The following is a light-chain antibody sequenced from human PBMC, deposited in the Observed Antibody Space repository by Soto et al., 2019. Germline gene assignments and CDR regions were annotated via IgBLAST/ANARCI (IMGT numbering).Light chain of an antibody. CDR2: AAS. V-gene: IGKV3-20*01. CDR1: QTVRGSY. CDR3: QHYGSAPWT. J-gene: IGKJ1*01. Sequence: EIVLTQSAGTLSLSPGERATLSCRASQTVRGSYLAWFQQKPGQAPRLLIYAASTRAAGVPDRFSGSGSGTDFSLTINRLEPEDFAVYYCQHYGSAPWTFGQGTKVEIK.